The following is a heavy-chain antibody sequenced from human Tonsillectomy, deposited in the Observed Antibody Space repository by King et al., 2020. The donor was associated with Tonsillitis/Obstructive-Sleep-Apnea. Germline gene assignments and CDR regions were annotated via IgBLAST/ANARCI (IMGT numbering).Heavy chain of an antibody. J-gene: IGHJ3*02. CDR3: AREERGVYCSSSSCYRTDAFDI. D-gene: IGHD2-2*01. V-gene: IGHV3-7*03. CDR2: IKQDGSEK. Sequence: VQLVESGGGLVQPGGSLRLSCAASGFTFSSYWMSWVRQAPGKGLEWVANIKQDGSEKYYVDSVKGRFTISRDNAKNSLYLQMNSLRAEDTAVYYCAREERGVYCSSSSCYRTDAFDIWGQGTMVTVSS. CDR1: GFTFSSYW.